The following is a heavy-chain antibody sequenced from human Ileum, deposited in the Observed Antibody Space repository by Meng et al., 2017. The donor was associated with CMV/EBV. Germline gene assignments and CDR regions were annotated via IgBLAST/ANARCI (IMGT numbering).Heavy chain of an antibody. V-gene: IGHV3-48*04. D-gene: IGHD5-12*01. CDR1: GFSFSDCS. Sequence: GESLKISCAASGFSFSDCSMSWVRQSPGKGLEWIAYITGRSYTIYYADPVEGRFTISRDNAENSLYLQLSSLRAEDTGVYYCARVGPDSGYDFDYWGQGTRVTVSS. J-gene: IGHJ4*02. CDR3: ARVGPDSGYDFDY. CDR2: ITGRSYTI.